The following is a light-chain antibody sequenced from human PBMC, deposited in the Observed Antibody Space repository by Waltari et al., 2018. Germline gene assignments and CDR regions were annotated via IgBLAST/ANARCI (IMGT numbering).Light chain of an antibody. V-gene: IGLV6-57*04. J-gene: IGLJ3*02. CDR1: RGSIANNY. CDR2: EDE. Sequence: NFILTQPHSVSVSPGKIATISCTRSRGSIANNYLQPFQQRPGSAPNTVIYEDEQRPSGVPDRFSGSIDASSNSASLSISGLKPEDEADYYGQSSDSKSHWVFGGGTTLTIL. CDR3: QSSDSKSHWV.